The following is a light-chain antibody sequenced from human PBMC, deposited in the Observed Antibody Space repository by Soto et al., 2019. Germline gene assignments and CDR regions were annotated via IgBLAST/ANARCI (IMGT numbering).Light chain of an antibody. CDR1: QGISSY. Sequence: DIQLTQSPSFLSASVGDRVTITCRASQGISSYLAWYQQKPGKAPKLLIYAASTLQSGVPSRFSGSGSGTEFTLTICSLQPEDFATYYCQQLNSYPPYTFGQGTKLEIK. V-gene: IGKV1-9*01. CDR3: QQLNSYPPYT. J-gene: IGKJ2*01. CDR2: AAS.